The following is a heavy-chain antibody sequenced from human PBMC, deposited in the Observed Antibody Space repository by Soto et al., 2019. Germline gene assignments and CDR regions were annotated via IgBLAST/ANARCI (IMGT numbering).Heavy chain of an antibody. CDR1: GFTFRSYA. CDR2: ISYDGSNK. CDR3: ARPAAVESRWFDP. V-gene: IGHV3-30*01. J-gene: IGHJ5*02. Sequence: GGSLRLSCAASGFTFRSYAMHWVRQAPGKGLEWVAVISYDGSNKYYADSVKGRFTISRDNSKYTLYLQMNSLRAEDTAVYCCARPAAVESRWFDPWGQGTLVTVSS. D-gene: IGHD2-2*01.